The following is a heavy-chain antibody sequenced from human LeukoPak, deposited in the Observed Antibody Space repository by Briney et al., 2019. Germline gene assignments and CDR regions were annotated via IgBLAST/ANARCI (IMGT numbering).Heavy chain of an antibody. D-gene: IGHD6-19*01. V-gene: IGHV1-69*01. CDR1: GGTLRSYA. CDR2: IIPIFGTA. J-gene: IGHJ6*03. Sequence: ASVKVSCKASGGTLRSYAISWVRQAPGQGLEWMGGIIPIFGTANYAQKFQGRVTITADESTSTAYMELSSLRSEDTAVYYCARVHEVAVAGYSDYYYYMDVWGKGTTVTVSS. CDR3: ARVHEVAVAGYSDYYYYMDV.